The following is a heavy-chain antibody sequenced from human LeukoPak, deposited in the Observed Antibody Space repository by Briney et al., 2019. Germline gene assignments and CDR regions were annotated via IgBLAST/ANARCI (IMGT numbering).Heavy chain of an antibody. CDR2: IIPIFGTA. Sequence: GASVKVSCKASGGTFSSYAISWVRQAPGQGLEWMGGIIPIFGTANYAQKFQGRVTITADESTSTAYMELSSLRSEDTAVYYCARGIESVGNWNARFREADAFDIWGQGTMVTVSS. V-gene: IGHV1-69*13. D-gene: IGHD1-20*01. CDR3: ARGIESVGNWNARFREADAFDI. CDR1: GGTFSSYA. J-gene: IGHJ3*02.